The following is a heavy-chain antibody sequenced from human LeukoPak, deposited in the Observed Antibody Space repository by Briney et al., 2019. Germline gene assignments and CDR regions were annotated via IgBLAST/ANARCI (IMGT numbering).Heavy chain of an antibody. J-gene: IGHJ4*02. V-gene: IGHV4-34*01. Sequence: SETLSLTCAVYGGSFSDYFWSWIRQPPGKGLEWIGVISHSGSTTYNPSPRSRVTISGDTSKKQFSLKLSSVTAADTAVYYCVTYYYGSSAPKRNYWGQGILVTVSS. D-gene: IGHD3-22*01. CDR2: ISHSGST. CDR1: GGSFSDYF. CDR3: VTYYYGSSAPKRNY.